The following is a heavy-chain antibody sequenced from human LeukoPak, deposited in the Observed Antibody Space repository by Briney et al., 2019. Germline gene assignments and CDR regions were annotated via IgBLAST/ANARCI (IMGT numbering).Heavy chain of an antibody. J-gene: IGHJ6*02. D-gene: IGHD2-2*01. CDR3: ARHGAGCSSTSCYSWSPMDV. Sequence: KSSETLSLTCTVSGGSISSYYWSWIRQPPGKGLEWIGYIYYSGSTNYNPSLKSRVTIPVDTSKNQFSLKLSSVTAADTAVYYCARHGAGCSSTSCYSWSPMDVWGQGTTVTVSS. CDR2: IYYSGST. CDR1: GGSISSYY. V-gene: IGHV4-59*08.